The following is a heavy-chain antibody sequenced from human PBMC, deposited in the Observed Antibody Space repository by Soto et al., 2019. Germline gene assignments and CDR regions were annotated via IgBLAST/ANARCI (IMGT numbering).Heavy chain of an antibody. CDR3: ARGGYCSGGSCYVGALDY. CDR2: ISAYNGNT. V-gene: IGHV1-18*01. J-gene: IGHJ4*02. D-gene: IGHD2-15*01. Sequence: GASVKVSCKASGYTFTSYAISWVRQAPGQGLEWMGWISAYNGNTNYAQKLQGRVTMTTDTSTSTSYMELRSLRSDDTAVYYCARGGYCSGGSCYVGALDYWGQGTLVTVSS. CDR1: GYTFTSYA.